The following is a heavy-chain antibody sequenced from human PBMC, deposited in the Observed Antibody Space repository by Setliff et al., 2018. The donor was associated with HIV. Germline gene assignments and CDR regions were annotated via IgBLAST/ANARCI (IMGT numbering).Heavy chain of an antibody. V-gene: IGHV3-30*02. J-gene: IGHJ6*03. CDR2: IRYDGSYR. Sequence: PGGSLRLSCAVSGFTFISYGMYWVRQAPGKGLEWVAFIRYDGSYRYYVDSVKGRFTISRDNSKNTMFLQMNSLRVEDTAVYYCVKARVDGDYYYYYYMDVWGKGTTVTVS. CDR1: GFTFISYG. D-gene: IGHD4-17*01. CDR3: VKARVDGDYYYYYYMDV.